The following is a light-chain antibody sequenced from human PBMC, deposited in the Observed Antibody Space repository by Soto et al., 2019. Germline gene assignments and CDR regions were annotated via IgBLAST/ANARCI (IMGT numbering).Light chain of an antibody. J-gene: IGKJ1*01. CDR2: GAS. CDR3: QQYGSSPWT. V-gene: IGKV3-20*01. Sequence: IVLSRSPGTLSLSPKERATISCRASQSVSSSYLAWYQQKPGQAPRPLIYGASSRAIGIPDRFSGSGSGTDFTLTISRLEPEDFAVYYCQQYGSSPWTFGQGIKVDIK. CDR1: QSVSSSY.